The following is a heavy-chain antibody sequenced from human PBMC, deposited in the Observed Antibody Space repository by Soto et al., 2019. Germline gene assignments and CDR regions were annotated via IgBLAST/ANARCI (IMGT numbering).Heavy chain of an antibody. V-gene: IGHV3-73*01. CDR1: GFIFSGSA. J-gene: IGHJ4*02. Sequence: EVQLVESGGGLVQPGGSLKLSCAASGFIFSGSAMHWVRQASGKGLEWVGRIRSKANSYATAYAASVKGRFTISRDDSKNTAYLQMNSLKTEDTAVYYCTRLPGTDYGDYYWGQGTLVTVSS. CDR3: TRLPGTDYGDYY. CDR2: IRSKANSYAT. D-gene: IGHD4-17*01.